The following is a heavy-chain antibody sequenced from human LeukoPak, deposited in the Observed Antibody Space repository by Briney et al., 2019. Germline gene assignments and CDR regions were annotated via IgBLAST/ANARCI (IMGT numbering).Heavy chain of an antibody. V-gene: IGHV4-4*07. CDR3: AREGYCDWLPSFYN. CDR1: GGSISSYY. CDR2: IYTSGST. J-gene: IGHJ4*02. Sequence: PSETLSLTCTVSGGSISSYYWSWIRQPAGQGLEWIGRIYTSGSTNYNTSLKSRVTMSVETSKNQFSLKLSSGTAADTAVYYFAREGYCDWLPSFYNWGQGTLVTVSS. D-gene: IGHD3-9*01.